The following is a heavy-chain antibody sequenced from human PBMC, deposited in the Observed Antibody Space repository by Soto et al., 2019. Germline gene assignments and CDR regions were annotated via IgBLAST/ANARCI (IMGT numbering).Heavy chain of an antibody. J-gene: IGHJ4*02. CDR1: GFTFNTYS. D-gene: IGHD5-18*01. CDR3: AKATRIQLWLFDY. Sequence: PGGSLRLSCAASGFTFNTYSMHWVRQPPGKGLEWLAAIWYDGTQKYYADSVKGRFIISRDNSKKTLYLQMNSLRAEDTAVYYCAKATRIQLWLFDYWGQGTLVTVS. CDR2: IWYDGTQK. V-gene: IGHV3-33*06.